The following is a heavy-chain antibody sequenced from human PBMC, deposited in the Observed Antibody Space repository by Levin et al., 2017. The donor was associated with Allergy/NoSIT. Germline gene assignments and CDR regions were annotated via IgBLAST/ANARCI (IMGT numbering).Heavy chain of an antibody. CDR2: IKQDGSEK. CDR3: ARDEIQLWLNTYYYYGMDG. Sequence: GESLKISCAASGFTFSSYWMSWVRQAPGKGLEWVANIKQDGSEKYYVDSVNGRFTISRDNAKNSLYLQMNSLRAEDTAVYYCARDEIQLWLNTYYYYGMDGWGQGTTVTVSS. CDR1: GFTFSSYW. J-gene: IGHJ6*02. V-gene: IGHV3-7*01. D-gene: IGHD5-18*01.